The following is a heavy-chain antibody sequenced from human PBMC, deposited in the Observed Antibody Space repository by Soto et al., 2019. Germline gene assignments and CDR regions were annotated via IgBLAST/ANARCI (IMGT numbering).Heavy chain of an antibody. CDR3: AREYDILTGIDY. V-gene: IGHV1-69*04. CDR1: GGTFSSYT. J-gene: IGHJ4*02. Sequence: SVKVSCKASGGTFSSYTISWVRQAPGQGLEWMGRIIPILGIANYAQKFQGRVTITADKSKNQFSLKLSSVTAADTAVYYCAREYDILTGIDYWGQGTLVTVSS. CDR2: IIPILGIA. D-gene: IGHD3-9*01.